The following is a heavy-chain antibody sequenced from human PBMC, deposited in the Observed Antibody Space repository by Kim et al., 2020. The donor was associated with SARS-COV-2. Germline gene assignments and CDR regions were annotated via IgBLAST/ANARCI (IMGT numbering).Heavy chain of an antibody. V-gene: IGHV1-69*13. CDR3: ARRSYYGSGSYYKRPHYYYYYGMDV. D-gene: IGHD3-10*01. J-gene: IGHJ6*02. Sequence: SVKVSCKASGGTFSSYAISWVRQAPGQGLEWMGGIIPIFGTANYAQKFQGRVTITADESTSTAYMELSSLRSEDTAVYYCARRSYYGSGSYYKRPHYYYYYGMDVWGQGTTVTVSS. CDR1: GGTFSSYA. CDR2: IIPIFGTA.